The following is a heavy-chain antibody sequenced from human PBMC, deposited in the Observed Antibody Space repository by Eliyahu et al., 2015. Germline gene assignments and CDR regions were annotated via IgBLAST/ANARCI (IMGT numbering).Heavy chain of an antibody. D-gene: IGHD2-2*01. V-gene: IGHV3-23*01. CDR1: GFTFXXXA. CDR3: GAPYCSASICNAPPALSCF. CDR2: INGRGDST. J-gene: IGHJ4*02. Sequence: VQLLESGGGLVQPGGSLXLSXXAPGFTFXXXAXXWVRQTPGKGLEWVSIINGRGDSTYYGDSVKGRFTISRDNSKNTVYLQMNSLRVEDTAVYYCGAPYCSASICNAPPALSCFRGQGTLVTVSS.